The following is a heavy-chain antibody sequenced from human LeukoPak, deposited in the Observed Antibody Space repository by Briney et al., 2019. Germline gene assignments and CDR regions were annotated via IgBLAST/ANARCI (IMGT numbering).Heavy chain of an antibody. D-gene: IGHD3-3*01. Sequence: SGGSLRLSCAASGFTFSSYTMNWVRQAPGKGLEWVSSISSSSTYIYYADSVKGRFTISRDSSKNTLYLQMNSLRAEDTAVYYCARHDWFDPWGQGTLVTVSS. V-gene: IGHV3-21*04. CDR3: ARHDWFDP. CDR1: GFTFSSYT. CDR2: ISSSSTYI. J-gene: IGHJ5*02.